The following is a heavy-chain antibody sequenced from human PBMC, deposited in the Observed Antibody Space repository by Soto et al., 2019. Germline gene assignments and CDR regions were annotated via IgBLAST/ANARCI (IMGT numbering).Heavy chain of an antibody. CDR2: ISYDGSNK. CDR3: AKRRTYGMDV. Sequence: QVQLVESGGGVVQPGRSLRLSCAASGCTFSSYGMHWVRQAPGKGLEWVAVISYDGSNKYYADSVKGRFTISRDNSKNTLYLQMNSLRAEDTAVYYCAKRRTYGMDVWGQGTTVTVSS. J-gene: IGHJ6*02. V-gene: IGHV3-30*18. CDR1: GCTFSSYG.